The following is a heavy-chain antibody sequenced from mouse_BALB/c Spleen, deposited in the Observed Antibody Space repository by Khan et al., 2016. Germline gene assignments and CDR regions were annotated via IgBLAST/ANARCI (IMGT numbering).Heavy chain of an antibody. J-gene: IGHJ3*01. CDR1: GFSLTHYG. Sequence: QVQLKESGPGLVAPSQSLSITCTVSGFSLTHYGVHWVRQPPGKGLEWLGIIWAGGSTNYNSALMSRLSISKDNSKSQVSLKMNSLQTDDTAMYYCARYENYRYDGFAYWGQGTLVTVSA. CDR2: IWAGGST. CDR3: ARYENYRYDGFAY. V-gene: IGHV2-9*02. D-gene: IGHD2-14*01.